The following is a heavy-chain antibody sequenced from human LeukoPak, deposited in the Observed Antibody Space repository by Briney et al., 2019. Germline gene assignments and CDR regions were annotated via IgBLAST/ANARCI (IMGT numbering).Heavy chain of an antibody. Sequence: SGGPLRLSCTASGFTFGDYAMSWFRQAPGKGLEWVGFIRSKAYGGTTENAASVKGRFTISRDDSKSIAYLQMNSLKTEDTAVYYCARGGVYCSSVSCSVDYWGQGILVTVSS. CDR1: GFTFGDYA. CDR3: ARGGVYCSSVSCSVDY. CDR2: IRSKAYGGTT. D-gene: IGHD2-2*01. J-gene: IGHJ4*02. V-gene: IGHV3-49*03.